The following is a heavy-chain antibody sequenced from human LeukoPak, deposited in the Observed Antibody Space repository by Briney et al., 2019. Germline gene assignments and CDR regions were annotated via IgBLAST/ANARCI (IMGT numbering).Heavy chain of an antibody. Sequence: GASVKVSCKASGYTFTGYYMHWVRQAPGQGLEWMGWINPNSGGTNYAQKQQGRVTMTRDTSISTAYMELSRLRSDDTAVYYCARDLTVVVPAAILGNWFDPWGQGTLVTVSS. V-gene: IGHV1-2*02. J-gene: IGHJ5*02. D-gene: IGHD2-2*02. CDR1: GYTFTGYY. CDR2: INPNSGGT. CDR3: ARDLTVVVPAAILGNWFDP.